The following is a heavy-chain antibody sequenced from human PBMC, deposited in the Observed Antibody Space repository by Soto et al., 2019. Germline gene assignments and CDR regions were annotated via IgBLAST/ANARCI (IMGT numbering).Heavy chain of an antibody. CDR1: GFTFSSYP. J-gene: IGHJ4*02. D-gene: IGHD3-16*01. V-gene: IGHV3-30*04. Sequence: PGGSLRLSCAASGFTFSSYPIHWVRQAPGKGLEWVGVISFDGNNQYYADSVGGRFTISRDNSKNTVNLQMNGLTPEDTAAYYCARDPYFDYWGQGTLVTVSS. CDR3: ARDPYFDY. CDR2: ISFDGNNQ.